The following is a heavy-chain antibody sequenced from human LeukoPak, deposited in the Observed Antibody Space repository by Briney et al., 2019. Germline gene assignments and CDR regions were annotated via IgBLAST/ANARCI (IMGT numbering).Heavy chain of an antibody. CDR2: IYHNGNT. V-gene: IGHV4-59*13. D-gene: IGHD2-21*01. Sequence: SETLSLTCAVSGGSISTYYWSWIRQSPGKGLEWIGYIYHNGNTNYNPSLKSRVTISVDTSKNHFSLKLNSVTTADTAVYYCAREGYSGSDFDSWGQGTLVTVSS. J-gene: IGHJ4*02. CDR1: GGSISTYY. CDR3: AREGYSGSDFDS.